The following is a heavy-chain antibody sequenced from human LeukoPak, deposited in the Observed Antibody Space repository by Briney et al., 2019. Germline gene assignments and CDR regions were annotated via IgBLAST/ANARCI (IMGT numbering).Heavy chain of an antibody. CDR3: TTVKGAAGTFGYYFDY. D-gene: IGHD3-16*01. V-gene: IGHV3-15*01. J-gene: IGHJ4*02. Sequence: GGSLRLSWAASGFTFSNAWMSWVRQAPGKGLEWVGRIKSKTDGGTTDDAAPVKGRFTISRDDSKNTLYQQMNSLKTEDTAVYYCTTVKGAAGTFGYYFDYWGQGTLVTVSS. CDR1: GFTFSNAW. CDR2: IKSKTDGGTT.